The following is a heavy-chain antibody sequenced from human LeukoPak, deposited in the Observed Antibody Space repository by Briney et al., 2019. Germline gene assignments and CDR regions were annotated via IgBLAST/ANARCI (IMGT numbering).Heavy chain of an antibody. CDR1: GYTFSDYY. CDR2: INSNSAGT. D-gene: IGHD6-19*01. V-gene: IGHV1-2*02. CDR3: AAPDSSVWTSDFDH. J-gene: IGHJ4*02. Sequence: ASVKVSCKASGYTFSDYYIHWVRQVPGQGLEWMGWINSNSAGTKYARKFQGRVTMTRDTSISTVYMELSRLRSDDTAVYYCAAPDSSVWTSDFDHWGQGTLVTVSS.